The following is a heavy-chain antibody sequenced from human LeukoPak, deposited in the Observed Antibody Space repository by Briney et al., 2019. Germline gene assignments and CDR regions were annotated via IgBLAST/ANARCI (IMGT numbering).Heavy chain of an antibody. D-gene: IGHD6-6*01. CDR1: GFTFDDYG. V-gene: IGHV3-20*01. CDR2: INWNGGNT. Sequence: PGGSLRLSCAASGFTFDDYGMSWVRQAPGKGLEWVSGINWNGGNTGYADSVKGRFTISRDNAKNSLYLQMSSLRAEDTALYHCARGGISSSSIPYFDYWGQGTLVTVSS. CDR3: ARGGISSSSIPYFDY. J-gene: IGHJ4*02.